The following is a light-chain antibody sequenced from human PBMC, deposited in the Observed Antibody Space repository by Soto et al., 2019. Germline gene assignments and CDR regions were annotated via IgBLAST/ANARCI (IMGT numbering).Light chain of an antibody. CDR3: VLYMGSGPWV. J-gene: IGLJ3*02. V-gene: IGLV8-61*01. CDR1: SGSVSTSYY. Sequence: TVVTQEPSFSVSPGGTVTLTCGLSSGSVSTSYYPSWYQQTPGQAPRTLIYSTNTRSSGVPDRFSGSILGNKAALTITGAQADDESDYYCVLYMGSGPWVFGGGTKL. CDR2: STN.